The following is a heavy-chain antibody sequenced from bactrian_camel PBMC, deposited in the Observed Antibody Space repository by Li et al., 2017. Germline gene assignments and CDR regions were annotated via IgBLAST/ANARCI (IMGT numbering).Heavy chain of an antibody. D-gene: IGHD5*01. J-gene: IGHJ4*01. V-gene: IGHV3S40*01. CDR1: GFSFSSYY. CDR2: IDDSGANL. Sequence: VQLVESGGGLVQPGGSLKLSCAASGFSFSSYYSDWVRQAAGKGLEWVSGIDDSGANLYYSASVNGRFTISRDNAKNTVYLELNSLRTEDSATYYCLKDTQTAWVLQSHWGQGTQVTVS. CDR3: LKDTQTAWVLQSH.